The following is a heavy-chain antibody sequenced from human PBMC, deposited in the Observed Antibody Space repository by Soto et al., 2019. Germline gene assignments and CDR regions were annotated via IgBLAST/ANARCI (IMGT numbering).Heavy chain of an antibody. CDR2: INHSGST. CDR3: ARDCSSTSCYPFDY. V-gene: IGHV4-34*01. CDR1: GGSFSGYY. Sequence: SETLSLTCAVYGGSFSGYYWSWIRQPPGKGLEWIGEINHSGSTNYNPSLRSRVTISVDTSKNQFSLKLSSVTAADMAVYYCARDCSSTSCYPFDYWGQGTLVTVSS. J-gene: IGHJ4*02. D-gene: IGHD2-2*01.